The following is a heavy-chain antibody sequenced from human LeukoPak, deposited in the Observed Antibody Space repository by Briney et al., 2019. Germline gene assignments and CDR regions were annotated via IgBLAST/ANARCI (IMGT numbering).Heavy chain of an antibody. CDR2: ISGSGGST. V-gene: IGHV3-23*01. CDR3: AKGYYDYVWGSYYFDY. D-gene: IGHD3-16*01. Sequence: AXXGFTFXSYAXSWVRQAPGRGVXWVSGISGSGGSTYYADSVKGGFTIYRDNYRDRVYLKMNSLRAEDTAVYYCAKGYYDYVWGSYYFDYWGQGTLVTVSS. J-gene: IGHJ4*02. CDR1: GFTFXSYA.